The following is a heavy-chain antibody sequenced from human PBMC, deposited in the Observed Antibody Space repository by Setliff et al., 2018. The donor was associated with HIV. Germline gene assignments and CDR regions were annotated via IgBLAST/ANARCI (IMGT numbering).Heavy chain of an antibody. Sequence: KPSETLSLTCTVSGDSISTSNSYWGWVRQPPGKGLEWIGSLYYGGSTYYNPSLKSRVTISVDTSKNHFSLKLSSVTAADTAVYYCARHQVIPTVIGAFDIWGQGT. CDR2: LYYGGST. J-gene: IGHJ3*02. V-gene: IGHV4-39*01. CDR3: ARHQVIPTVIGAFDI. D-gene: IGHD3-16*02. CDR1: GDSISTSNSY.